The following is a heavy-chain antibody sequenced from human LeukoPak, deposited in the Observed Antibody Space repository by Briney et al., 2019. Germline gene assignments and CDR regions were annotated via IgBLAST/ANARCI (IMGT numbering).Heavy chain of an antibody. CDR3: ARGRHYYDSSDYYYEGDGFDI. V-gene: IGHV1-46*01. D-gene: IGHD3-22*01. CDR2: INPSGGST. Sequence: ASVKVSCKASGYIFTSYNMNWVRQAPGQGLEWMGIINPSGGSTNYAQKFQGRVTMTRDMSTSTVYMELSSLRSDDTAVYYCARGRHYYDSSDYYYEGDGFDIWGQGTMVTVSS. CDR1: GYIFTSYN. J-gene: IGHJ3*02.